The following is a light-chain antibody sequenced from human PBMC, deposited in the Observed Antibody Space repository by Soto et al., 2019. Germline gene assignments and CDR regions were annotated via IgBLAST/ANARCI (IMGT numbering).Light chain of an antibody. CDR1: NNL. CDR2: EGT. Sequence: QSALTQPSSLSGSPGQSITISCTGTNNLVSWYQQHPGKAPKVVLYEGTKRPSGVSNRFSGSNSGSTASLTISGLQAEDEAHYFCCAYVGARSYVFGPGTKVTVL. J-gene: IGLJ1*01. CDR3: CAYVGARSYV. V-gene: IGLV2-23*01.